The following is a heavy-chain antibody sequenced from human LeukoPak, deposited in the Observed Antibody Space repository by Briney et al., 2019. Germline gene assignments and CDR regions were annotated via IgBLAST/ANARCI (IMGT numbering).Heavy chain of an antibody. CDR2: VYNSGST. J-gene: IGHJ4*02. CDR1: GGSISSANYY. D-gene: IGHD3-3*01. V-gene: IGHV4-39*07. CDR3: ARGRGYYDFWSGYYSFDY. Sequence: SETLSLTCTVSGGSISSANYYWGWIRQPPGKGLEWIGSVYNSGSTNYNPSLKSRVTISVDTSKNQFSLKLSSVTAADTAVYYCARGRGYYDFWSGYYSFDYWGQGTLVTVSS.